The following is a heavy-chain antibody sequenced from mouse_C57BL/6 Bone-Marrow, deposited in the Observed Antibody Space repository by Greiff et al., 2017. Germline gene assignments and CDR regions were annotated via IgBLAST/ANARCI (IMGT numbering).Heavy chain of an antibody. CDR1: GYTFTGYW. CDR3: AREKREYDWGAWFAY. J-gene: IGHJ3*01. Sequence: QVQLQQSGAELMKPGASVKLSCKATGYTFTGYWIEWVKQRPGHGLEWIGEILPGSGSTNYNEKFKGKATFTADTSSNTAYMQLSSLTTEDSAIXYCAREKREYDWGAWFAYWGQGTLGTVSA. D-gene: IGHD2-14*01. V-gene: IGHV1-9*01. CDR2: ILPGSGST.